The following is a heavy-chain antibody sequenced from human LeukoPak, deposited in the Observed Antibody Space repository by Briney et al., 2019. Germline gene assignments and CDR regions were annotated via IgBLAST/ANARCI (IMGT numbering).Heavy chain of an antibody. CDR1: GFTFSSYA. Sequence: GGSLRLSCAASGFTFSSYAMSWVRQAPGKGLEWVSAISGSGGSTYYAGSVKGRFTISRDNSKNTLYLQMNSLRAEDTAVYYCAKSQGSSGWYNYYYGMDVWGQGTTVTVSS. CDR3: AKSQGSSGWYNYYYGMDV. J-gene: IGHJ6*02. D-gene: IGHD6-19*01. CDR2: ISGSGGST. V-gene: IGHV3-23*01.